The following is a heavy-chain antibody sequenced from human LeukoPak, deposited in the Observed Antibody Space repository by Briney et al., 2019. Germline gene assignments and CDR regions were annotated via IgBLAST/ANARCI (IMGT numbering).Heavy chain of an antibody. Sequence: ASVKVSCKASGYTFNSYYMHWVQQAPGQGLEWMGIINPSGGSTSYAQKFQGRVTMTRDMSTSTVYMELSSLRSEDTAVYYCARVVRGSAWFDPWGQGTLVTVSS. CDR2: INPSGGST. D-gene: IGHD4-23*01. CDR3: ARVVRGSAWFDP. CDR1: GYTFNSYY. J-gene: IGHJ5*02. V-gene: IGHV1-46*02.